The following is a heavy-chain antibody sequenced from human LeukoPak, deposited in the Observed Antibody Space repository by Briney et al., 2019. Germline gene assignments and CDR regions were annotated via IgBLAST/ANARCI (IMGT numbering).Heavy chain of an antibody. CDR3: ARDGSDFWSGYYFYFDY. D-gene: IGHD3-3*01. CDR2: ISSSSSYI. Sequence: PGGSLRLSCAASGFTFSSYSMNWVRQAPGKGLEWVSSISSSSSYIYYADSVKGRFTISRDNAKNSLYLQMNSLRAEDTAVYYCARDGSDFWSGYYFYFDYWGQGTLVTVS. V-gene: IGHV3-21*01. J-gene: IGHJ4*02. CDR1: GFTFSSYS.